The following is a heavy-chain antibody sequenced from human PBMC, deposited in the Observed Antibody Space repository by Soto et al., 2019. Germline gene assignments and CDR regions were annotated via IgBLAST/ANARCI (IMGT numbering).Heavy chain of an antibody. D-gene: IGHD3-10*01. CDR1: GFTFDDYA. Sequence: GGSLRLSCAASGFTFDDYAMHWVRQAPGKGLEWVSGISWNSGSIDYADSVKGRFTISRDNAKTSLYLQMNSLRAEDTALYYCAKDRGSGSYAANYQYYGMDVWGQGTTVTVSS. CDR3: AKDRGSGSYAANYQYYGMDV. J-gene: IGHJ6*02. CDR2: ISWNSGSI. V-gene: IGHV3-9*01.